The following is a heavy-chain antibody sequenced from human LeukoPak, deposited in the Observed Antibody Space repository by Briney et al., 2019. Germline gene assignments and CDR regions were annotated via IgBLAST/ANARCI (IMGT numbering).Heavy chain of an antibody. CDR2: ISSSGSTI. CDR1: GFTFSDYY. D-gene: IGHD6-13*01. V-gene: IGHV3-11*01. Sequence: GGSLRLSCAASGFTFSDYYMSWIRQAPGKGLEWVSYISSSGSTIYYADSVKGRFTISRDNAKNSLYLQMNSLRAEDTAVYYCARDSMAAAAPFDYWGQGTLVTVSS. CDR3: ARDSMAAAAPFDY. J-gene: IGHJ4*02.